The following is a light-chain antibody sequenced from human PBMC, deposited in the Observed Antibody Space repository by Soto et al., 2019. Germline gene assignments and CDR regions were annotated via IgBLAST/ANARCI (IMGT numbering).Light chain of an antibody. J-gene: IGKJ1*01. CDR2: KAS. Sequence: IQMTQCPSTLSASVGDRVTITCRASQSVSSWLAWYQQKPGKAPKLLIHKASSLESGVPSRFSGSGSGTEFTLTISSLQPDDFATYYCQQYNLYWTFGQGTKVEI. V-gene: IGKV1-5*03. CDR1: QSVSSW. CDR3: QQYNLYWT.